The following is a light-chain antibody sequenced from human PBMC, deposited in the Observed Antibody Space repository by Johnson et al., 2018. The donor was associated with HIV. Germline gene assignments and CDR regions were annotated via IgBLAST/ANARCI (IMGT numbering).Light chain of an antibody. CDR3: GTWDRRLGAGVV. V-gene: IGLV1-51*02. CDR1: SSNIGNNY. CDR2: ENN. Sequence: QLVLTQPPSVSAAPGQKVTISCSGSSSNIGNNYVSWYQQLPGTAPKLLIYENNKRPSGIPDRFSGSKSGTSATMDLTGLQPGDEADYYCGTWDRRLGAGVVFGTGTKVTVL. J-gene: IGLJ1*01.